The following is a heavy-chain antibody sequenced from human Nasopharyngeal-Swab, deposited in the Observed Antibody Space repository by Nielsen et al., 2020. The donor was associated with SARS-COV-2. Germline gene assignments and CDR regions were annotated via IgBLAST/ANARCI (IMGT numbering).Heavy chain of an antibody. CDR1: GGSISSSSYY. CDR2: IYNSGTT. J-gene: IGHJ5*02. Sequence: SETLSLTCTLSGGSISSSSYYWDWIRQPPGKGLEWVVTIYNSGTTYSNPSLKSRVTISVDTSKNQLSLELSSVTAADTAVYYCATPVAVAGRGRWFDPWGQGTLVTVSS. V-gene: IGHV4-39*01. D-gene: IGHD6-19*01. CDR3: ATPVAVAGRGRWFDP.